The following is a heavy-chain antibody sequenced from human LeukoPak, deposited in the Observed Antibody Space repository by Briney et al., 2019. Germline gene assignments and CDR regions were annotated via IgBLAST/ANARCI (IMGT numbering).Heavy chain of an antibody. Sequence: SETLSLTCNVSGGSISSSSYYWGWIRQPPGKGLEWIGRIYTSGSTNYNPSLKSRVTMSVDTSKNQFSLKLSSVTAADTAVYYCARDLSGYSSGLGVDYWGQGTLVTVSS. CDR2: IYTSGST. D-gene: IGHD6-19*01. J-gene: IGHJ4*02. CDR1: GGSISSSSYY. CDR3: ARDLSGYSSGLGVDY. V-gene: IGHV4-39*07.